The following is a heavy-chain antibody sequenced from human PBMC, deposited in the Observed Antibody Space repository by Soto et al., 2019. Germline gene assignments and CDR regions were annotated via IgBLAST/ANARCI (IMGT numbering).Heavy chain of an antibody. J-gene: IGHJ4*02. CDR2: IYYSGST. CDR3: ARGGIIGSGSNDFDY. Sequence: SETLSLTCTVSGGSISSYYWSWIRQPPGKGLEWIGYIYYSGSTNCNPSLKSRVTISVDTSKNQFSLKLSSVTAADTAVYYCARGGIIGSGSNDFDYWGQGTLVTSPQ. V-gene: IGHV4-59*01. CDR1: GGSISSYY. D-gene: IGHD3-10*01.